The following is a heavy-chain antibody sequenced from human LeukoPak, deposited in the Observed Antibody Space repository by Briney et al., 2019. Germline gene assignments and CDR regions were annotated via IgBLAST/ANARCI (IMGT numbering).Heavy chain of an antibody. J-gene: IGHJ6*02. Sequence: GGSLRLSCAASGFTFRSYWMSWVRQAPGKGLEWVAIINQDGSEKYYVDSVKGRFTISRDNAKNSLYLQMNSLRAEDTAVYYCARAITMVRGLIYYGMDVWGQGTTVTVSS. CDR2: INQDGSEK. V-gene: IGHV3-7*01. D-gene: IGHD3-10*01. CDR3: ARAITMVRGLIYYGMDV. CDR1: GFTFRSYW.